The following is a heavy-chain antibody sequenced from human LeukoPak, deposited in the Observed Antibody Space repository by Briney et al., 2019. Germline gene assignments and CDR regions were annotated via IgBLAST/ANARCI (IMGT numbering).Heavy chain of an antibody. V-gene: IGHV3-30-3*01. CDR3: AIGAGFDY. CDR1: GFTFSSYA. CDR2: ISYDGSNK. J-gene: IGHJ4*02. Sequence: ETGGSLRLSCAASGFTFSSYAMHWVRQAPGKGLEWAAVISYDGSNKYYADSVKGRFTISRDNSKNTLYLQMNSLRAEDTAVYYCAIGAGFDYWGQGTLVTVSS.